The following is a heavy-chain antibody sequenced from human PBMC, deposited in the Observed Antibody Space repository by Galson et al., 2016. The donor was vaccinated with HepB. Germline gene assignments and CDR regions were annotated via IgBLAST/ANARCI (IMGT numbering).Heavy chain of an antibody. CDR3: ATVGPRGSSWNNYFDS. J-gene: IGHJ4*02. D-gene: IGHD6-13*01. CDR1: GGSFNNYA. CDR2: IIPIYAPA. Sequence: SVKVSCKASGGSFNNYAISWMRQAPGQRLEWMGQIIPIYAPAHYAQNFQGRVSITADESTSTAYMELSGLRSGDTALYYCATVGPRGSSWNNYFDSWGQGTLVTVSS. V-gene: IGHV1-69*13.